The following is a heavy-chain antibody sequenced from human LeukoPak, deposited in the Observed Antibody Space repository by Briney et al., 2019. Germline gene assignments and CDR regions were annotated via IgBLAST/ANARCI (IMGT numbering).Heavy chain of an antibody. CDR2: LYYSGSS. CDR1: GGSISSSDSY. J-gene: IGHJ4*02. V-gene: IGHV4-39*07. Sequence: PSETLSLTCTVSGGSISSSDSYRGWIRQPPGKGLEWIGSLYYSGSSYYNPSLKSRVTMSVDTSKNQFSLKLNSVTAADTAVYYCARQEGGIVGPYWGQGTLVTVSS. D-gene: IGHD1-26*01. CDR3: ARQEGGIVGPY.